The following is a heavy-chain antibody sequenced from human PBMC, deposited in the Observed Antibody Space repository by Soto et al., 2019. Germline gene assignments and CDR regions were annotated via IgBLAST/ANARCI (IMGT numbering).Heavy chain of an antibody. Sequence: EVQLVESGGGLVQPGGSLRLSCSASGFTLSSYEMNLVRQAPGKGVEGVSDITSTRSTRYYADSVKGRFTISRDNAKNSLYLQMNSLSAEDTAVYYCARGYCTSSACHWNFDYWGQGTLVTVSS. CDR2: ITSTRSTR. D-gene: IGHD2-8*02. CDR1: GFTLSSYE. V-gene: IGHV3-48*03. CDR3: ARGYCTSSACHWNFDY. J-gene: IGHJ4*02.